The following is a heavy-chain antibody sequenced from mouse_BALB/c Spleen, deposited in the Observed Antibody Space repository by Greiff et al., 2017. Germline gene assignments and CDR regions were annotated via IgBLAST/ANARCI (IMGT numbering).Heavy chain of an antibody. Sequence: EVKLVESGGGLVQPGGSRKLSCAASGFTFSSFGMHWVRQAPEKGLEWVAYISSGSSTIYYADTVKGRFTISRDNPKNTLFLQMTSLRSEDTAMYYCARSLLLRPFLYFDVWGAGTTVTVSS. CDR3: ARSLLLRPFLYFDV. J-gene: IGHJ1*01. CDR2: ISSGSSTI. D-gene: IGHD1-1*01. CDR1: GFTFSSFG. V-gene: IGHV5-17*02.